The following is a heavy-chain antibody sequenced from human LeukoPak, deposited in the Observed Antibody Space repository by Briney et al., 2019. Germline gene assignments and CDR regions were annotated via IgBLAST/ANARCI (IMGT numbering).Heavy chain of an antibody. Sequence: GGALRLSCEASGFTFSSSWMHWVRQAPGKGRIWVSRMNSDGRTTTYADSVKGRFTISRDNAKNTLFLQMNSLTADDTAVYYCVRGLNGNSVSWGQGALVTVSS. V-gene: IGHV3-74*01. CDR1: GFTFSSSW. J-gene: IGHJ5*02. CDR3: VRGLNGNSVS. D-gene: IGHD2-8*01. CDR2: MNSDGRTT.